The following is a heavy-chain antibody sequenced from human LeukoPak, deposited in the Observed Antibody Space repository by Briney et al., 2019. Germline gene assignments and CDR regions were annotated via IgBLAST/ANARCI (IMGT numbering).Heavy chain of an antibody. Sequence: PSQTLSLTCTVSGGSISSGGYYWSWIRQPPGKGLEWIGYIYHSGSTNYNPSLKSRVTISVDTSKNQFSLKLSSVTAADTAVYYCARGGLPYDSSEAFDYWGQGTLVTVSS. CDR2: IYHSGST. CDR1: GGSISSGGYY. D-gene: IGHD3-22*01. J-gene: IGHJ4*02. CDR3: ARGGLPYDSSEAFDY. V-gene: IGHV4-30-2*01.